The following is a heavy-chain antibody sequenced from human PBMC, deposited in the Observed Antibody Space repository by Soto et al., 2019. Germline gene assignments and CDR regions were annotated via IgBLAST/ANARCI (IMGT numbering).Heavy chain of an antibody. CDR2: ISGSGGST. CDR3: AKDIGVYSGYDFPDAFDI. D-gene: IGHD5-12*01. J-gene: IGHJ3*02. Sequence: PGGSLRLSCAASGFTFSSYAMSWVRQAPGKGLEWVSAISGSGGSTYYADSVKGRFTISRDNSKNTLYLQMNSLRAEDTAVFYFAKDIGVYSGYDFPDAFDIWGQGTMVTVSS. CDR1: GFTFSSYA. V-gene: IGHV3-23*01.